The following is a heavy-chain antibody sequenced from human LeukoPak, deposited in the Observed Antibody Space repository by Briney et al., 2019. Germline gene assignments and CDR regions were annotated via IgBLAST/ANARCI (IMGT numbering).Heavy chain of an antibody. CDR2: MNPNSGNT. Sequence: ASVTVSCTASGYTFTSYDINWGRQATGPGLEWMGWMNPNSGNTGYAQKFQGRVTMTRNTSISTAYMELSSLRSEDTAVYYCARGMYYDFWSGYYAGTYYFDYWGQGTLVTVSS. V-gene: IGHV1-8*01. D-gene: IGHD3-3*01. CDR3: ARGMYYDFWSGYYAGTYYFDY. CDR1: GYTFTSYD. J-gene: IGHJ4*02.